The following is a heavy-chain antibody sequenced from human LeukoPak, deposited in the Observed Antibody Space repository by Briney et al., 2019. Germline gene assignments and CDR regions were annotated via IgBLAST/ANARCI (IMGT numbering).Heavy chain of an antibody. CDR1: GFTFSNYG. J-gene: IGHJ4*02. V-gene: IGHV3-23*01. CDR3: ARQYSFYY. CDR2: ISASGGDT. Sequence: GGSLRLSCATYGFTFSNYGMSWVRQAPGKGLEWVSSISASGGDTYYADSVKGRFTISRDNSKNTLHVQMNSLRAEDTAVYFCARQYSFYYWGQGTLVTVSS. D-gene: IGHD6-19*01.